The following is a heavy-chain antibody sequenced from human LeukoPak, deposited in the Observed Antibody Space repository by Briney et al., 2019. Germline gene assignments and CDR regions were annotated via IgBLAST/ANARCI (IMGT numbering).Heavy chain of an antibody. J-gene: IGHJ4*02. CDR3: AKVRLHYDILTGYYVDY. V-gene: IGHV3-23*01. CDR2: ISGSGGST. CDR1: GFTFSSYA. Sequence: GGSLRLSCAASGFTFSSYAMSWVRQAPGKGLEWVSAISGSGGSTYYADSVKGRFTISRDNSKNTLYLQMNSLRAEDTAVYYCAKVRLHYDILTGYYVDYWGQGTLVTVSS. D-gene: IGHD3-9*01.